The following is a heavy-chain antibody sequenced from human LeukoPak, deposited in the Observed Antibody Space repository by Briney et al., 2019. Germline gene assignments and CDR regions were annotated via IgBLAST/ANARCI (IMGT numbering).Heavy chain of an antibody. D-gene: IGHD5-18*01. J-gene: IGHJ4*02. V-gene: IGHV5-51*01. CDR2: IYPRDSDT. CDR1: GYSFSDYW. CDR3: ARRGEAMDPFDY. Sequence: GDSLKISCQGSGYSFSDYWIAWVRQVPGQGLVWVGIIYPRDSDTRYSPSFQGQVTISADKSINTAYLQWSSLKASDTAIYYCARRGEAMDPFDYWGQGTLVTVSS.